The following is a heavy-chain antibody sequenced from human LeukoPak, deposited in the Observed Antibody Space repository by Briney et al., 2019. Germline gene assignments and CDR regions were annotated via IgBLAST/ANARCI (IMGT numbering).Heavy chain of an antibody. CDR2: ISSSSSYI. D-gene: IGHD2-21*02. Sequence: GGSLRLSCAASGFTFSSYSMNWVRQAPGKGLERVSSISSSSSYIYYADSVKGRFTISRDNAKNSLYLQMNSLRAEDTAVYYCARDLAYCGGDCYSEFDYWGQGTLVTVSS. CDR1: GFTFSSYS. CDR3: ARDLAYCGGDCYSEFDY. V-gene: IGHV3-21*01. J-gene: IGHJ4*02.